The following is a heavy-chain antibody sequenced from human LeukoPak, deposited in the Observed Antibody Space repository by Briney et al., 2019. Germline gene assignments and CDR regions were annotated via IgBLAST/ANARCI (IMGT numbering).Heavy chain of an antibody. J-gene: IGHJ4*02. D-gene: IGHD2-21*02. CDR3: ATPVVAYCGGDCYSGFDY. CDR2: IIPIFGIA. V-gene: IGHV1-69*04. CDR1: GGTFSSYA. Sequence: GASVKVSCKASGGTFSSYAISWVRQAPGQGLEGMGRIIPIFGIANYAQKFQGRVTITADKSTSTAYMEPSSLRSEDTAVYYCATPVVAYCGGDCYSGFDYWGQGTLVTVSS.